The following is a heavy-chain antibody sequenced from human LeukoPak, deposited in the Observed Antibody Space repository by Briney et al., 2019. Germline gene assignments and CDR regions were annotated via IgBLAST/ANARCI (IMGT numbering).Heavy chain of an antibody. J-gene: IGHJ4*02. Sequence: SETLSLTCSVSGVSISGINWWSWVRQSPGQGLEWIGEIYHSGSTNYNPSLESRLTISVDKSKNQFSLKLSSVTAADTAVYYCARRRRVAAAGSGPFGYWGQGTLVTVSS. V-gene: IGHV4-4*02. CDR3: ARRRRVAAAGSGPFGY. CDR1: GVSISGINW. D-gene: IGHD6-13*01. CDR2: IYHSGST.